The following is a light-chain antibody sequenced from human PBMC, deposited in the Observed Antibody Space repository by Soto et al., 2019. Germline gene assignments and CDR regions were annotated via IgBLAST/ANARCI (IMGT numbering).Light chain of an antibody. Sequence: VLTHSPATLSVSPWERATLSFRSSQSVSSNLAWYQQKPGQAPRLLIYGASTRATGIPARFSGSGSGTEFTLTISSLQSEDFAVYYCQQYNNWPRWTFGQGTKVDIK. CDR2: GAS. CDR1: QSVSSN. CDR3: QQYNNWPRWT. J-gene: IGKJ1*01. V-gene: IGKV3-15*01.